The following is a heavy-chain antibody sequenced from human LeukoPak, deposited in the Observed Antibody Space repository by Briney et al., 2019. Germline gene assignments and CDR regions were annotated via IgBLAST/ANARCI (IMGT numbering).Heavy chain of an antibody. D-gene: IGHD2-2*01. V-gene: IGHV5-51*01. CDR2: ICPGDSDT. Sequence: GESLKISCKGSGYTFRSYWIAWVRQMPGKGLEWMGTICPGDSDTRYSPSFQGQVTISADKSISTAYLQWSSLKASDTAMYYCARGASSTSLVVFDYWGQGTLVTVSS. CDR1: GYTFRSYW. J-gene: IGHJ4*02. CDR3: ARGASSTSLVVFDY.